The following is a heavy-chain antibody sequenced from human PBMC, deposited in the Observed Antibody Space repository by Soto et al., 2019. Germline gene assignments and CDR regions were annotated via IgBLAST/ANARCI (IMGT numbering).Heavy chain of an antibody. CDR3: SSASGTPPHDAFDI. D-gene: IGHD1-26*01. Sequence: SVKVSCKAFGGTFSSYAISWVRQAPGQGLEWMGGIIPIFGTANYAQKFQGRVTITADESTSTAYMELSSLRSEDTAVYYCSSASGTPPHDAFDIWGQGTMVTVSS. CDR1: GGTFSSYA. J-gene: IGHJ3*02. CDR2: IIPIFGTA. V-gene: IGHV1-69*13.